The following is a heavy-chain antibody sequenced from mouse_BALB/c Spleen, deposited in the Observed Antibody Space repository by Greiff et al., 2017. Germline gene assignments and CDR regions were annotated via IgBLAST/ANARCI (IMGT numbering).Heavy chain of an antibody. CDR3: GVAPAGFAY. CDR1: GFAFSSYW. Sequence: QVQLQQSGAELVRPGSSVKISCTASGFAFSSYWMNWVKQRPGQGLEWIGLIYPGDGDTNYNGKFKGKATLTADKSSNTAYMQHSSLASEAAAVYFSGVAPAGFAYWGQGTLVTVSA. CDR2: IYPGDGDT. D-gene: IGHD1-2*01. V-gene: IGHV1-80*01. J-gene: IGHJ3*01.